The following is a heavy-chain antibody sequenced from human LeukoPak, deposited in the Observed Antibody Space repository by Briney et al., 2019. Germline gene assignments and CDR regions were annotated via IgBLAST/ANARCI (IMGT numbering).Heavy chain of an antibody. V-gene: IGHV3-23*01. Sequence: GGSLRLSCAASGFTFSSYAMSWVRQAPGKGLEWVSAISGSGGSTYYADSVKGRFTISRDNSKNTLYLQMNSLRAEDKAVYYCAKGGVAGIGFYYYGMDVWGQGTTVTVSS. CDR2: ISGSGGST. J-gene: IGHJ6*02. CDR3: AKGGVAGIGFYYYGMDV. CDR1: GFTFSSYA. D-gene: IGHD6-19*01.